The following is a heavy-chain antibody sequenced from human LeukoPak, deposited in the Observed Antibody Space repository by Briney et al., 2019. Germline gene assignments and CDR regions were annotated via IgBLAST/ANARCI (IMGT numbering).Heavy chain of an antibody. CDR3: ARVYSGSYPDY. Sequence: ASVKVSCKASGYTFTSYYMHRVRQAPGQGLEWMGIINPSGGSTSYAQKFQGRITMTRDTSTSTVYMELSSLRSEDTAVYYCARVYSGSYPDYWGQGTLVTVSS. CDR2: INPSGGST. CDR1: GYTFTSYY. D-gene: IGHD1-26*01. V-gene: IGHV1-46*01. J-gene: IGHJ4*02.